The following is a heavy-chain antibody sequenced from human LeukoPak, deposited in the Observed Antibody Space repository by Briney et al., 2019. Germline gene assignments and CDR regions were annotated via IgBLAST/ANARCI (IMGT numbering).Heavy chain of an antibody. CDR1: GGSISSSSYY. CDR2: IYYSGST. D-gene: IGHD6-13*01. J-gene: IGHJ2*01. CDR3: AIIAAAGSVRYFDL. V-gene: IGHV4-39*07. Sequence: SETLSLTCTVSGGSISSSSYYWGWIRQPPGKGLEWIGSIYYSGSTYYNPSLKSRVTISVDTSKNQFSLKLSSVTAADTAVYYCAIIAAAGSVRYFDLWGRGTLVTVSS.